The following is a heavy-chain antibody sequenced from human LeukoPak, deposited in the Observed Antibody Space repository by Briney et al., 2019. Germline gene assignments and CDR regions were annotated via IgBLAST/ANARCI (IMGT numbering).Heavy chain of an antibody. D-gene: IGHD3-10*01. Sequence: ASVKVSCKAFGYTFTSNYMHWVRQAPGQGPEWMGVISPSGGSTTYAQKFQGIVTRTRDMSTNTDYLELSSLRSEDTAVYYCARGDGSGSPNSDYWGQGTLVTVSS. CDR3: ARGDGSGSPNSDY. J-gene: IGHJ4*02. CDR1: GYTFTSNY. V-gene: IGHV1-46*01. CDR2: ISPSGGST.